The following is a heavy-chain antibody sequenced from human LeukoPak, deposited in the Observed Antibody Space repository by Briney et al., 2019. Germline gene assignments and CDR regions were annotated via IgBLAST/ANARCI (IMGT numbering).Heavy chain of an antibody. J-gene: IGHJ1*01. CDR3: ASHLWFADLFFKH. CDR1: GYTFSTYA. CDR2: ISAHNGNT. V-gene: IGHV1-18*01. Sequence: GASVKVSCKASGYTFSTYAFSWVRQAPGQGLEWMGWISAHNGNTQYAQKLQDRVTMTTDTSTSTAYMELRSLTSDDTAVYYCASHLWFADLFFKHWAQGTLVTVSS. D-gene: IGHD3-10*01.